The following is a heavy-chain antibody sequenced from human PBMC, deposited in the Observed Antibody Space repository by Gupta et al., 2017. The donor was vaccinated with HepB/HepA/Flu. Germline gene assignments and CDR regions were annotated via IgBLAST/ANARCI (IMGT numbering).Heavy chain of an antibody. Sequence: VQLVESGGGVVQPGRYLRLSCRASGFTSSGYGMHWVRLAPGRGLEWVTSISYDGSNRKYADAVKGRFTISRDNSKNTVYVQLNSRRPEDTAVYYCAREGGGWGELGGDYFDYWGQGTLVTVSS. V-gene: IGHV3-30*03. J-gene: IGHJ4*02. CDR1: GFTSSGYG. CDR2: ISYDGSNR. CDR3: AREGGGWGELGGDYFDY. D-gene: IGHD1-7*01.